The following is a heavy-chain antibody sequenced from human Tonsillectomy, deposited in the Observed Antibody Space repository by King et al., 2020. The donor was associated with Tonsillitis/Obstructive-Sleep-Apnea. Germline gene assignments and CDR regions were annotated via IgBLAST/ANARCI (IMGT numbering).Heavy chain of an antibody. CDR1: GFTFSSYA. Sequence: QLGEAGGGVVQPGRSLRLSCAASGFTFSSYAIHWVRQAPGKGLEWVAVISYDGSETYYADSVKGRFTISRDNSKNTLYLQMNSLRPEDAAVYYCARDANTLLGEGDYWGQGTLVTVSS. V-gene: IGHV3-30*01. D-gene: IGHD2-21*01. CDR3: ARDANTLLGEGDY. J-gene: IGHJ4*02. CDR2: ISYDGSET.